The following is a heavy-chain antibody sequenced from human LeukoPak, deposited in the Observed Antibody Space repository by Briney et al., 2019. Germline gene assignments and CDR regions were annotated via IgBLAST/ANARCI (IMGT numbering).Heavy chain of an antibody. J-gene: IGHJ3*02. CDR3: AKLGYCSGGSCSQNDAFDI. V-gene: IGHV3-30*18. CDR1: GFTFSSYG. Sequence: GGSLRLSCAASGFTFSSYGMHWVRQAPGKGLDRVAVISYDGSNKYYADSVKGRFTISRDNSKNTLYLQMNSLRAEDTAVYYCAKLGYCSGGSCSQNDAFDIWGQGTMVTVSS. D-gene: IGHD2-15*01. CDR2: ISYDGSNK.